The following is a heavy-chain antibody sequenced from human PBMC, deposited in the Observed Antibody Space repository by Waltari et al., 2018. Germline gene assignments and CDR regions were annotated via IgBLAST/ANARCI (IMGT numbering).Heavy chain of an antibody. CDR2: IYTSGST. J-gene: IGHJ4*02. Sequence: QVQLQESGPGLVKPSQTLSLTCTVSGGSISSGSYYWSWIRQRAGKGLEWIGRIYTSGSTNYNPSLKSRVTRSVDTSKNQFSLKLSSVTAADTAVYYCAREQADYYDSSGIDYWGQGTLVTVSS. CDR3: AREQADYYDSSGIDY. V-gene: IGHV4-61*02. CDR1: GGSISSGSYY. D-gene: IGHD3-22*01.